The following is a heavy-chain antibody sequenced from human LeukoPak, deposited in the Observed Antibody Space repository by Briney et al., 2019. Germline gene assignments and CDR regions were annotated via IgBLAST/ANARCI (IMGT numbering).Heavy chain of an antibody. CDR2: INPDTDFT. Sequence: ASVKVACKTSGYRFTDDYIRWVRQAPGQGLEWMGWINPDTDFTNYAPKFRGRVIMTRDTSISTAYLEVRRLTFDDTAIYYCAPTSEAYTSNWSVWGQGTLVTVSP. V-gene: IGHV1-2*02. CDR3: APTSEAYTSNWSV. CDR1: GYRFTDDY. D-gene: IGHD3-16*01. J-gene: IGHJ4*02.